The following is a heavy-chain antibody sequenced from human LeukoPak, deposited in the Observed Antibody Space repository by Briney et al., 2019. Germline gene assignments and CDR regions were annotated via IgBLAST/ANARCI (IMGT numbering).Heavy chain of an antibody. CDR2: IDHSGGT. D-gene: IGHD1-26*01. V-gene: IGHV4-34*01. CDR3: ARNTATVRSYYYYYGMDV. CDR1: GGSLSNYY. J-gene: IGHJ6*02. Sequence: TSETLSLTCAVYGGSLSNYYWSWIRQPPGKGLEWIGEIDHSGGTNYNPSLKSRVTVSVDTSKNQFSLKLSSVTAADTAVYYCARNTATVRSYYYYYGMDVWGQGTTVTVSS.